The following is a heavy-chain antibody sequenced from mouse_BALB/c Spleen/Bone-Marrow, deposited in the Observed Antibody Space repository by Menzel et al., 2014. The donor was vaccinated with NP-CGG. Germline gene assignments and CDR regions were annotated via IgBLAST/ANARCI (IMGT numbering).Heavy chain of an antibody. V-gene: IGHV5-6*01. Sequence: EVKLQESGGDLVKPGGSLKLSCAASGFTFSSYGMSWVRQTPDKRLEWVATITSGGSYTYYPDSVKGRFTISRDNAKNTLYLQMSSLKSEDTAMYYCTRQPHEGAWFPYWGQGTLVTVSA. CDR1: GFTFSSYG. CDR2: ITSGGSYT. CDR3: TRQPHEGAWFPY. J-gene: IGHJ3*01.